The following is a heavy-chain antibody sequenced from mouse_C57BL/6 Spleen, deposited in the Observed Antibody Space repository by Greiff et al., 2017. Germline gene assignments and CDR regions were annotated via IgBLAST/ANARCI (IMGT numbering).Heavy chain of an antibody. CDR1: GYTFTSYW. D-gene: IGHD1-1*01. J-gene: IGHJ4*01. Sequence: QVQLQQPGAELVMPGASVKLSCKASGYTFTSYWMQWVKQRPGQGLEWIGEIDPSDSYTNYNQKFKGKSTLTVDKSSSTAYMQLSSLTSEDSAVYYCARGDYYGRNYAMDYWGQGTSVTVSS. CDR3: ARGDYYGRNYAMDY. V-gene: IGHV1-69*01. CDR2: IDPSDSYT.